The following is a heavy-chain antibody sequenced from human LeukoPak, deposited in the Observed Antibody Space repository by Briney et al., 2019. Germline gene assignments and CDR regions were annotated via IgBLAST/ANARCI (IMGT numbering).Heavy chain of an antibody. Sequence: GGSLRLSCAASGFTFSSYATSWVRQAPGKGLEWVSGISGSGGSTYYADSVRGRFTISRDNSRNTLCLQMNSLRAEDTAVYYCAKELRDTAGFDPWGQGTLVTVSS. D-gene: IGHD5-18*01. J-gene: IGHJ5*02. CDR3: AKELRDTAGFDP. V-gene: IGHV3-23*01. CDR1: GFTFSSYA. CDR2: ISGSGGST.